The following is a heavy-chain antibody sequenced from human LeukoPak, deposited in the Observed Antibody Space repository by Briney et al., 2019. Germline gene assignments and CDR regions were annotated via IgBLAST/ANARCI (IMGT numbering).Heavy chain of an antibody. J-gene: IGHJ4*02. V-gene: IGHV3-23*01. CDR2: ITGSGDNT. D-gene: IGHD1-26*01. Sequence: GGSLRLSCAASGFTFSSYAMSWVRQAPGKGLEWVSTITGSGDNTCYTDSVKGRFTFSRDNSKSTLYLQMNSLRAEDTAVYYCAKDPTPYVGASADWGQGTLVTVSS. CDR1: GFTFSSYA. CDR3: AKDPTPYVGASAD.